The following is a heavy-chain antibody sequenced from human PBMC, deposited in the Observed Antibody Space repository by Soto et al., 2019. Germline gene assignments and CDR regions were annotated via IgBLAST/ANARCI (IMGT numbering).Heavy chain of an antibody. CDR2: VHQRGSN. V-gene: IGHV4-4*02. CDR3: AGRMGSRPA. J-gene: IGHJ4*02. D-gene: IGHD6-13*01. Sequence: QVQLQESGPGLVKPSETLSLTCAVTSGSISNSEWWTWVRQPPGKGLEWIGEVHQRGSNNFNPSLKSRVTISIDKSENHSSLRLSSVTAADTAVYYCAGRMGSRPAWGQGTLVTVSS. CDR1: SGSISNSEW.